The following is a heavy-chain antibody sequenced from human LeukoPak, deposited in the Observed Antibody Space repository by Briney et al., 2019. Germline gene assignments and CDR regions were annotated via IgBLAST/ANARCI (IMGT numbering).Heavy chain of an antibody. D-gene: IGHD3-10*01. Sequence: ASVKVSCKASGYTFTGYYMHWVRQALGQGLEWMGWINPNSGGTNYAQKFQGRVTMTRDTSISTAYMELSRLRSDDTAVYYCARARSAKYGMDVWGQGTTVTVSS. CDR3: ARARSAKYGMDV. CDR1: GYTFTGYY. V-gene: IGHV1-2*02. CDR2: INPNSGGT. J-gene: IGHJ6*02.